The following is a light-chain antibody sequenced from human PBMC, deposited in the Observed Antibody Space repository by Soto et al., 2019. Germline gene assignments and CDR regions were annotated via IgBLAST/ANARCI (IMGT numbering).Light chain of an antibody. J-gene: IGKJ4*01. CDR2: GAS. V-gene: IGKV3-20*01. Sequence: EIVLTQSPGTLSLSPGERATLSCRASQSVTSNYLAWYQQKPGQAPRLLIYGASSRATGIPDRFSGSGSGTDFTLTISRLEPEDFAVYYCQHYYTSPLDFGGGTKVDIK. CDR3: QHYYTSPLD. CDR1: QSVTSNY.